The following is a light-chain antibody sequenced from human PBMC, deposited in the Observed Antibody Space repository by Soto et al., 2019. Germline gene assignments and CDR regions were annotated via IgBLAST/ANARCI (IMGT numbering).Light chain of an antibody. J-gene: IGLJ3*02. CDR1: GSGGGVYDR. Sequence: QSALTQPASVSESPGQSITFSCTGTGSGGGVYDRFSWYQQYPGKAPILIIYEDTKRPSGVSNRFSGSKSGNTASLTISGLQAEDEAEYYCCSYAGANTVVFGGGTKLTVL. V-gene: IGLV2-23*01. CDR3: CSYAGANTVV. CDR2: EDT.